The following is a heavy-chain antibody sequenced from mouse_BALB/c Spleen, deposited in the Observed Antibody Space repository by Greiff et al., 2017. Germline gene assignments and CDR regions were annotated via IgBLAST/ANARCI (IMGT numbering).Heavy chain of an antibody. D-gene: IGHD1-1*01. CDR1: GYTFTDYY. Sequence: VQVVESGPELVKPGASVKISCKASGYTFTDYYINWVKQKPGQGLEWIGWIYPGSGNTKYNEKFKGKATLTVDTSSSTAYMQLSSLTSEDTAVYFCARSYYYGSSFGYFDVWGAGTTVTVSS. CDR3: ARSYYYGSSFGYFDV. V-gene: IGHV1-84*02. CDR2: IYPGSGNT. J-gene: IGHJ1*01.